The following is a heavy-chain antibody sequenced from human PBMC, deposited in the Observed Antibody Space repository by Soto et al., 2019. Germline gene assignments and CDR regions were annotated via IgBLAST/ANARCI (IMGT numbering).Heavy chain of an antibody. CDR2: TGNNK. J-gene: IGHJ6*02. CDR3: AREHSGGWYLDV. CDR1: GFSFSTNT. D-gene: IGHD6-19*01. V-gene: IGHV3-30-3*01. Sequence: QVLLVESGGGVVQPGRSLRLSCAASGFSFSTNTMYWVRQAPGKGLEWVAVTGNNKYYADSVKGRFTISGDNSENTLSLQMNSLRAEDTAVYYCAREHSGGWYLDVWGQGTTVAVSS.